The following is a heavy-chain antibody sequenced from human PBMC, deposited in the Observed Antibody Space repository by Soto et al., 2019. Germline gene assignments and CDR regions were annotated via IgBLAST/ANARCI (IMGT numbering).Heavy chain of an antibody. CDR2: TYYRSKWYN. V-gene: IGHV6-1*01. J-gene: IGHJ4*02. CDR3: ARDIVVVPAAPYYFDY. D-gene: IGHD2-2*01. Sequence: SQXLSLTCAISGDSVSSNSAAWNWIRQSPSRGLEWLGRTYYRSKWYNDYAVSVKSRITINPDTSKNQFSLQLNSVTPEDTAVYYCARDIVVVPAAPYYFDYWGQGTLVTV. CDR1: GDSVSSNSAA.